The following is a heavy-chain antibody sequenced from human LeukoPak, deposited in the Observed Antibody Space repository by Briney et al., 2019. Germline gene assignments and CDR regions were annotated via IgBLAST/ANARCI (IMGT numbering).Heavy chain of an antibody. J-gene: IGHJ6*03. CDR2: ISFDGSEK. CDR3: AKGATYSYYYMDV. Sequence: GGSLRLSCAVSGFTFQTFGRHWGRQTPGKGLEWGALISFDGSEKYYTDSVKGRVTISRDNSKDTLYLQMDSVRVEDTAVYYCAKGATYSYYYMDVWGKGTTVTVSS. CDR1: GFTFQTFG. V-gene: IGHV3-30*18.